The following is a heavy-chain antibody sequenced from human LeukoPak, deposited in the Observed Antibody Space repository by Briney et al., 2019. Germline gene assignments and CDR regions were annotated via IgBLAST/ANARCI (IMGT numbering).Heavy chain of an antibody. Sequence: GGSLRLSCAASGFTFSSYSMNWVRQAPGKGLEWVSPISSSSIYIFYADSVKGRFTISRDNSKNTLYLQMNSLRAEDTAVYYCAKIGRSYDFWTGYYEEEVDYMDVWGKGTTVTVSS. CDR2: ISSSSIYI. J-gene: IGHJ6*03. CDR3: AKIGRSYDFWTGYYEEEVDYMDV. CDR1: GFTFSSYS. D-gene: IGHD3-3*01. V-gene: IGHV3-21*04.